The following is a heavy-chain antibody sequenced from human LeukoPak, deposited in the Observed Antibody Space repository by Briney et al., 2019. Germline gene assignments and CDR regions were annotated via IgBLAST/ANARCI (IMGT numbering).Heavy chain of an antibody. V-gene: IGHV4-4*07. CDR3: ARGRYSSSWSPYYFDY. CDR1: GGSISSYY. Sequence: SETLSLTCTVAGGSISSYYWSWIRQPAGKGLEWIGRIYTSGSTNYNPSLKSRVTMSVDTSKNQFSLKLSSVTAADTAVYYCARGRYSSSWSPYYFDYWGQGTLVTVSS. J-gene: IGHJ4*02. CDR2: IYTSGST. D-gene: IGHD6-13*01.